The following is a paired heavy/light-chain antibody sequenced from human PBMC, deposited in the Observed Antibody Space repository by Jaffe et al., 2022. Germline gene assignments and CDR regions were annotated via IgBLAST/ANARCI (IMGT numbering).Heavy chain of an antibody. Sequence: QVQLQESGPGLVQPSETLSLTCTDSSDSISNYYWSWIRQPPGKGLEWIGCIFYSGNTGYNPSLKSRVSISIDTSKNQFSLKVTSVTAADTAVYYCARHISGTTRDYWGQGTLVTVSS. D-gene: IGHD1-20*01. V-gene: IGHV4-59*01. J-gene: IGHJ4*02. CDR3: ARHISGTTRDY. CDR2: IFYSGNT. CDR1: SDSISNYY.
Light chain of an antibody. CDR1: QTVSRY. V-gene: IGKV3-11*01. CDR2: DAS. CDR3: QQRGSWPLT. Sequence: EIVLTQSPATLSLSPGERATLSCRASQTVSRYLAWYQQKPGQAPRLLIYDASDRATGIPARFSGSGSGTDFTLTISSLEPEDFAVYYCQQRGSWPLTFGGGTKVEIK. J-gene: IGKJ4*01.